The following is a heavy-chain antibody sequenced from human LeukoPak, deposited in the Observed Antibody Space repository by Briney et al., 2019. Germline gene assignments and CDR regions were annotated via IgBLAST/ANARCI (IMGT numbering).Heavy chain of an antibody. CDR1: GGSFSGYY. V-gene: IGHV4-34*01. Sequence: PSETLSLTCAVYGGSFSGYYWSWIRQPPGKGLEWIGEINHSGSTNYNLSLKSRVTISVDTSKNQFSLKLSSVTAADTAVYYCARTYYYDSSGYYRRYYFDYWGQGTLVTVSS. J-gene: IGHJ4*02. CDR2: INHSGST. D-gene: IGHD3-22*01. CDR3: ARTYYYDSSGYYRRYYFDY.